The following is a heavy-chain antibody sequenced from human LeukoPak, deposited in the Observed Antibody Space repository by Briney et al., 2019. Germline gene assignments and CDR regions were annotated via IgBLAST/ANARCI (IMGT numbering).Heavy chain of an antibody. V-gene: IGHV3-30*04. CDR3: ARDGGLAAVQLPSSTFDY. CDR2: ISYDGSNK. Sequence: GGSLRLSCAASGFTFSSYAMHWVRQAPGKGLEWVAVISYDGSNKYYADSVKGRFTISRDNSKDTLYLQMNSLRAEDTAVYYCARDGGLAAVQLPSSTFDYWGQGTLVTVSS. D-gene: IGHD2-2*01. CDR1: GFTFSSYA. J-gene: IGHJ4*02.